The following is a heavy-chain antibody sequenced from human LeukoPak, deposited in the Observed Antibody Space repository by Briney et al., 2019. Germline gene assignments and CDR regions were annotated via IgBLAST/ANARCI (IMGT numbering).Heavy chain of an antibody. CDR3: ALSGSYFLDY. J-gene: IGHJ4*02. D-gene: IGHD1-26*01. Sequence: GGSLRLSCAASGFTFSSYSMDWVRQAPGKGLEWVSSISSSSSYIYYADSVKGRFTISRDNAKNSLYLQLNSLRAEDTAVYYCALSGSYFLDYWGQGTLVTVSS. V-gene: IGHV3-21*01. CDR1: GFTFSSYS. CDR2: ISSSSSYI.